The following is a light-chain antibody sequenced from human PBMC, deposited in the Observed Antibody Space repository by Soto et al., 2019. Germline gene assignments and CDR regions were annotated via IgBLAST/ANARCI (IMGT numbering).Light chain of an antibody. CDR1: QIVSGW. CDR3: QQYYSYPLT. CDR2: KAS. V-gene: IGKV1-5*03. J-gene: IGKJ4*01. Sequence: DIQMTQSPSSLSASVVDTVTVTCRASQIVSGWLAWYQQKPGKAPKLLIYKASSLESGVPSRFSGSESGTEFTLTISSLQLDDFPTHYCQQYYSYPLTFGGGTKVDIK.